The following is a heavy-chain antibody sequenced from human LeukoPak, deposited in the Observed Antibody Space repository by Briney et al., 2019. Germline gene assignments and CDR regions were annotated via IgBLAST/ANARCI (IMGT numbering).Heavy chain of an antibody. J-gene: IGHJ4*02. CDR3: ANGRSSSGALQHDY. CDR1: GFTFSSHG. D-gene: IGHD6-19*01. Sequence: GGSLRLSCAASGFTFSSHGMSWVRQAPGKGLEWVSAISAGGGSTYYADSVKGRFTIPRDNSKNTLYLQMNSLRAEDTALYFCANGRSSSGALQHDYWGQGPLVTVSS. V-gene: IGHV3-23*01. CDR2: ISAGGGST.